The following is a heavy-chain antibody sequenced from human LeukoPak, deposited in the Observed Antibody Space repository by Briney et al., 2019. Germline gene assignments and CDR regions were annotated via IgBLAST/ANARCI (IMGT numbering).Heavy chain of an antibody. Sequence: PGGSLRLSCAAFGFSFSTYSMNWVRQAPGKGVEWVASISSSRSYIYYADSVKGRFTISRDNGKNSLYLQMNSLRAEDTAVYYCARDLVTATMFSPSLEYWGQGTLATVSS. CDR1: GFSFSTYS. CDR3: ARDLVTATMFSPSLEY. J-gene: IGHJ4*02. D-gene: IGHD4-11*01. CDR2: ISSSRSYI. V-gene: IGHV3-21*01.